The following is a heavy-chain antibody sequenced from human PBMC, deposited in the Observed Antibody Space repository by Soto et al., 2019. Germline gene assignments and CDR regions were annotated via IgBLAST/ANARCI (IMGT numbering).Heavy chain of an antibody. V-gene: IGHV1-18*01. J-gene: IGHJ4*02. CDR2: ISAYNGNT. CDR1: GYTFTSYG. D-gene: IGHD1-26*01. CDR3: ARWGLGSYYHRRYYFDY. Sequence: ASVKVSCKASGYTFTSYGISWLRQAPGQGLEWMGWISAYNGNTNYAQKLQGRVTMTTDTSTSTAYMELRSLRSDDTAVYYCARWGLGSYYHRRYYFDYWGQGTLVTVSS.